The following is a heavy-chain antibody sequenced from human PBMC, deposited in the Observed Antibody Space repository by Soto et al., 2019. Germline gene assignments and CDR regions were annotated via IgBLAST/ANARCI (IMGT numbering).Heavy chain of an antibody. CDR3: AKESSVTAAGSGGWFDP. CDR1: GFDFNTYG. Sequence: QVQLVQSGGGVVQPGRSLRLSCAASGFDFNTYGLHWVRQAPGKGLEWVAGISFDGGNQYYADSVKGRFTISRDKSNNTLYLQMNSLGAEDTATYYCAKESSVTAAGSGGWFDPWGQGTRVIVSS. J-gene: IGHJ5*02. D-gene: IGHD6-13*01. CDR2: ISFDGGNQ. V-gene: IGHV3-30*18.